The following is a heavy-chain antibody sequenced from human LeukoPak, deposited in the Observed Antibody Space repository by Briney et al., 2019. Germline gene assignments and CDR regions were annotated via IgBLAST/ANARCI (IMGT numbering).Heavy chain of an antibody. D-gene: IGHD1-26*01. CDR3: ARAPYSGSYHNYYYYMDV. J-gene: IGHJ6*03. Sequence: GASVKVSCKASGYTFTSYDINWVRQATGQGLEWMGWMNPNSGNTGYAQKFQGRVTMTRNTSISTAYMELSSLRSEDTAVYYCARAPYSGSYHNYYYYMDVWGKGTTVTVSS. CDR2: MNPNSGNT. V-gene: IGHV1-8*01. CDR1: GYTFTSYD.